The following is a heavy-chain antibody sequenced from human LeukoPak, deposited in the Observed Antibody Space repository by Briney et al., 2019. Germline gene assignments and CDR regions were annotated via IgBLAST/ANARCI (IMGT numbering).Heavy chain of an antibody. J-gene: IGHJ5*02. D-gene: IGHD6-6*01. Sequence: SETLSLTCTVSGGSISSYYWSWIRQPPGKGLEWIGYIYYSGSTNYDPSLKSRVTISVDTSKNQFSLKLSSVTAADTAVYYCARDSSSSTGFDPWGQGTLVTVSS. V-gene: IGHV4-59*01. CDR1: GGSISSYY. CDR3: ARDSSSSTGFDP. CDR2: IYYSGST.